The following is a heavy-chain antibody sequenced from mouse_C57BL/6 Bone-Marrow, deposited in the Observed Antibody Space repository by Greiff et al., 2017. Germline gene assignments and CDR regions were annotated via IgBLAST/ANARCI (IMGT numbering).Heavy chain of an antibody. D-gene: IGHD1-1*01. J-gene: IGHJ2*01. CDR3: AAPPLYYGSSLDY. CDR2: IYPRSGNT. Sequence: QVQLQQSGAELARPGASVKLSCKASGYTFTSYGISWVKQRTGQGLEWIGEIYPRSGNTYYNDKFKGKATLTADKSSSTAYMGLRSLASDDSAVYFCAAPPLYYGSSLDYWGQGTTLTVSS. CDR1: GYTFTSYG. V-gene: IGHV1-81*01.